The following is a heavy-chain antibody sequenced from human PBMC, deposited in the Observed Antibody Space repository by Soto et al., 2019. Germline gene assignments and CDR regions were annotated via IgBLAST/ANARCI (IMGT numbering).Heavy chain of an antibody. CDR1: GYSFTNYW. J-gene: IGHJ4*02. Sequence: ESLKSSCKGSGYSFTNYWIAWVRQMPGKGLEWMGIIYPSDSQTYYSPSFRGHVTISVTKSITTVFLQRSSLRASDTAMYYCARQIYDSDTGPNFQYYFDSWGQGTPVTVSS. V-gene: IGHV5-51*01. D-gene: IGHD3-22*01. CDR3: ARQIYDSDTGPNFQYYFDS. CDR2: IYPSDSQT.